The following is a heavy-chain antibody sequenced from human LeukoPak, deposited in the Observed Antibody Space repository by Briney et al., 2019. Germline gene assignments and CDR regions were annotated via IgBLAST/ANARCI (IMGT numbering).Heavy chain of an antibody. CDR2: ITPVINTA. V-gene: IGHV1-69*08. Sequence: SVKVSCKTSGGTLLSHTFSWVRQAPGQGLEWMGKITPVINTANYAQTFQGRVSIYADRSTTTVYMDLSGLRPDDTAVYYCTRVNLRGSNYNWFDPWGQGTRVTVSS. D-gene: IGHD1-26*01. CDR1: GGTLLSHT. J-gene: IGHJ5*02. CDR3: TRVNLRGSNYNWFDP.